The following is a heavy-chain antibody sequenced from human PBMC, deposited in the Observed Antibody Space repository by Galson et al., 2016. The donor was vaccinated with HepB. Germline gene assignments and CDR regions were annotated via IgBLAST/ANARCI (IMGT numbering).Heavy chain of an antibody. Sequence: SVKVSCKASGGTFSNSGFTWVRQAPGQGLEWMGGIIPVFATANYAEKFQGRVTITADQSTSTAYMDLSSLRSEDTAVYYCATSTVTTFSYSYYGMADRGQGTTVTVSS. CDR2: IIPVFATA. CDR3: ATSTVTTFSYSYYGMAD. V-gene: IGHV1-69*13. J-gene: IGHJ6*02. D-gene: IGHD4-11*01. CDR1: GGTFSNSG.